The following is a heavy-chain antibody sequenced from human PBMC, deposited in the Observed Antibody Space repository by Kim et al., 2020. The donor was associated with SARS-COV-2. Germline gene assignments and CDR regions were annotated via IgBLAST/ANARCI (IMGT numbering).Heavy chain of an antibody. Sequence: ASVKVSCKASGYTFTGYYMHWVRQAPGQGLEWMGWINPNSGGTNYAQKFQGWVTMTRDTSISTAYMELSRLRSDDTAVYYCARAYCGGDCYPDYFDYWGQGTLVTVSS. D-gene: IGHD2-21*02. CDR1: GYTFTGYY. CDR3: ARAYCGGDCYPDYFDY. CDR2: INPNSGGT. V-gene: IGHV1-2*04. J-gene: IGHJ4*02.